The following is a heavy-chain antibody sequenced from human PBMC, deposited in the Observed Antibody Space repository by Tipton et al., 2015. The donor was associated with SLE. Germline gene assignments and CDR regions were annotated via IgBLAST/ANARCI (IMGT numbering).Heavy chain of an antibody. D-gene: IGHD3-10*01. J-gene: IGHJ5*01. Sequence: TLSLTCTVSGGSISSYYWSWIRQPPGKGLEWFGIIFKIGSPHYNPSLKTRVSLSVDTSKNQFSLNLSSVTAAATAVYFCARARKYFGSVLNWVDSWCQGTLLAVSS. V-gene: IGHV4-59*12. CDR2: IFKIGSP. CDR1: GGSISSYY. CDR3: ARARKYFGSVLNWVDS.